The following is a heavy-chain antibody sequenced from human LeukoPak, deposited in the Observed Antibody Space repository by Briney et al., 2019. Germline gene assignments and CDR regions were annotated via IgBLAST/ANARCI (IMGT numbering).Heavy chain of an antibody. J-gene: IGHJ5*02. CDR3: ARHGYAYGDYNWFDP. CDR1: GGSISSSGYY. D-gene: IGHD4-17*01. V-gene: IGHV4-39*01. Sequence: SETLSLTCTVSGGSISSSGYYWGWIRQPPGKGLESIGIIYYSGTTYYNPSLKNRITISVDTSKNQFSLKLSSVTAADTAVYYCARHGYAYGDYNWFDPWGQGTLVTVSS. CDR2: IYYSGTT.